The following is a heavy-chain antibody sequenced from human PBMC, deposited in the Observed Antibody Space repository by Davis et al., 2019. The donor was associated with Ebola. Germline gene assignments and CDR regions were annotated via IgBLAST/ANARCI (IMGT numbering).Heavy chain of an antibody. CDR1: GFSFSSHG. V-gene: IGHV3-33*01. Sequence: PGGSLRLSCVASGFSFSSHGMHWARQAPGKGLEWVAVIWYDGSNKNYADSVKGRFTISRDNSKNTLYLQMNSLRAEDTAVYYCASGCQHPLDYWGQGTLVTVSS. CDR3: ASGCQHPLDY. CDR2: IWYDGSNK. J-gene: IGHJ4*02. D-gene: IGHD2-2*03.